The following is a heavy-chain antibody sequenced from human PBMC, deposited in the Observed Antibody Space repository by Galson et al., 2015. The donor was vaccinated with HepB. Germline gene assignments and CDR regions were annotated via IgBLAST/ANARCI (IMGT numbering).Heavy chain of an antibody. J-gene: IGHJ4*02. V-gene: IGHV3-7*01. CDR2: IKQDGSEK. CDR1: GFTFSSYW. CDR3: ASPGGSSWYAFDY. D-gene: IGHD6-13*01. Sequence: SLRLSCAASGFTFSSYWMSWVRQAPGKGLEWVANIKQDGSEKYYVDSVKGRFTISRDNAKNSLYLQMNSLRAEDTAVYYCASPGGSSWYAFDYWGQGTLVTVSS.